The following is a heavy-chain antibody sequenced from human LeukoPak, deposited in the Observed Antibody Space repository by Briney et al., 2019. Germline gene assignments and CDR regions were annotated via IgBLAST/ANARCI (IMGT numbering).Heavy chain of an antibody. D-gene: IGHD3-3*01. CDR2: ISSSSSYI. V-gene: IGHV3-21*01. Sequence: GGSLRLSRAASGFTFSSYSMNWVRQAPGKGLEWVSSISSSSSYIYYADSVKGRFTISRDNAKNSLYLQMNSLRAEDTAVYYCARELERITIFGVGEGYMDVWGKGTTVTVSS. CDR3: ARELERITIFGVGEGYMDV. J-gene: IGHJ6*03. CDR1: GFTFSSYS.